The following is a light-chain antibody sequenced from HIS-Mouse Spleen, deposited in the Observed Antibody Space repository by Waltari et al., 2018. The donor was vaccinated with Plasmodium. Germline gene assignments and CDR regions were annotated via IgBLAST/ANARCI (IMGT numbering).Light chain of an antibody. CDR2: EGS. Sequence: QSALTQPASVSGSPGQSITISSTGTISDVGSYTLVSWYQQHPGKAPKLMIYEGSKRPSGVSNRFSGSKSGNTASLTISGLQAEDEADYYCCSYAGSSTYVFGTGTKVTVL. J-gene: IGLJ1*01. V-gene: IGLV2-23*01. CDR3: CSYAGSSTYV. CDR1: ISDVGSYTL.